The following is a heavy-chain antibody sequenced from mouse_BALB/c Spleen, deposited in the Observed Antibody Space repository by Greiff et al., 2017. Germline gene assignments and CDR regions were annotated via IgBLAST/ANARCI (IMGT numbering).Heavy chain of an antibody. Sequence: VKLQESGAELVRPGASVTLSCKASGYTFTDYELHWVKQTPVHGLEWIGAIDPETGGTAYNQKFKGKATLTADKSSSTAYMELRSLTSEDSAVYYCTRRGSSYAMDYWGQGTSVTVSS. CDR3: TRRGSSYAMDY. D-gene: IGHD1-1*01. CDR2: IDPETGGT. CDR1: GYTFTDYE. V-gene: IGHV1-15*01. J-gene: IGHJ4*01.